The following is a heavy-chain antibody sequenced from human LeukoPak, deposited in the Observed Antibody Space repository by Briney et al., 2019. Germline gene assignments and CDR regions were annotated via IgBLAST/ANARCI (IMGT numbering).Heavy chain of an antibody. CDR3: ARDLAVADNYYYGMDV. V-gene: IGHV3-9*01. CDR1: GFTFDDYA. Sequence: GRSLRLSCAASGFTFDDYAMHWVRQAPGKGLEWVSGISWNSGSMDYADSVKGRFTISRDNAKNSLYLQMNSLRAEDTALYYCARDLAVADNYYYGMDVWGQGTTVTVSS. CDR2: ISWNSGSM. D-gene: IGHD6-19*01. J-gene: IGHJ6*02.